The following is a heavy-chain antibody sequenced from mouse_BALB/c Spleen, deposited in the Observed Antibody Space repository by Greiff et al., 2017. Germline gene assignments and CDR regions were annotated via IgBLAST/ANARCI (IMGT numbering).Heavy chain of an antibody. J-gene: IGHJ4*01. CDR2: IDPANGNT. CDR1: GFNIKDTY. CDR3: ARVSPYAMDY. V-gene: IGHV14-3*02. Sequence: EVMLVESGAELVKPGASVKLSCTASGFNIKDTYMHWVKQRPEQGLEWIGRIDPANGNTKYDPKFQGKATITADTSSNTAYLQLSSLTSEDTAVYYCARVSPYAMDYWGQGTSVTVSS.